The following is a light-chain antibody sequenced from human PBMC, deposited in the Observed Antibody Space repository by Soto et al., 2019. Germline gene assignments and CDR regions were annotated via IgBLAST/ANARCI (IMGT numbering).Light chain of an antibody. V-gene: IGKV1-5*01. CDR1: QSISSW. Sequence: DIQMTQSPSTLSASVGGRVTITCRASQSISSWLAWYQQKPGKAPKLLIFDASSLESGVPSRFSGSGYGTEFTLTISSLQPDDFATYYCQHYNRYPITFGEGTKVEIK. J-gene: IGKJ4*02. CDR2: DAS. CDR3: QHYNRYPIT.